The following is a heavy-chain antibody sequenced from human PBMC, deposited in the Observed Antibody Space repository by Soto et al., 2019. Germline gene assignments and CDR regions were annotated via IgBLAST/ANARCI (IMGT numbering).Heavy chain of an antibody. D-gene: IGHD4-17*01. V-gene: IGHV3-30-3*01. CDR2: ISYDGSNK. CDR1: GFTFSSYA. J-gene: IGHJ6*02. CDR3: ARGVLRGDGMDV. Sequence: QVQLVESGGGVVQPGRSLRLSCAASGFTFSSYAMHWVRQAPGKGLEWVAVISYDGSNKYYADSVKGRFTISRDNSKNTLYRQMNSLRAEDTAVYYCARGVLRGDGMDVWGQGTTVTVSS.